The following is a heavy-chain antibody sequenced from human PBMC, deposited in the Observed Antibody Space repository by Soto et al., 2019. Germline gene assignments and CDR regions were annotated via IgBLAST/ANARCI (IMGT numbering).Heavy chain of an antibody. CDR1: GYTFTSYA. D-gene: IGHD1-7*01. CDR2: INAGNGNT. CDR3: ARELELRRTDWFDP. J-gene: IGHJ5*02. V-gene: IGHV1-3*01. Sequence: GASVKVSCKASGYTFTSYAMHWVRQAPGQRLEWMGWINAGNGNTKYSQKFQGRVTITRDTSASTAYMELSSLRSEDTAVYYCARELELRRTDWFDPWGQGTLVTGSA.